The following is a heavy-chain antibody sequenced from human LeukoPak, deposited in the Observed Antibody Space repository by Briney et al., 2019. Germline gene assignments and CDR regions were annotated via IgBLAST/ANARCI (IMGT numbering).Heavy chain of an antibody. D-gene: IGHD2-2*01. CDR1: GGTFSSYA. V-gene: IGHV1-69*13. J-gene: IGHJ1*01. CDR2: IIPIFGTA. CDR3: ARGDIVVVPAASPEYFQH. Sequence: SVKVSCKASGGTFSSYAISWVRQAPGQGLEWMGGIIPIFGTANYAQKFQGRVTITADESTSAAYMELSSLRSEDTAVYYCARGDIVVVPAASPEYFQHWGQGTLVTVSS.